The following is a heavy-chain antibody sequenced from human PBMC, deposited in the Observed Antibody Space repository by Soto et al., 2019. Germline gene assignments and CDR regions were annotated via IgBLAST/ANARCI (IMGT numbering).Heavy chain of an antibody. J-gene: IGHJ6*03. CDR2: ISSSGSTI. CDR1: GFTFSDYY. Sequence: GGSLRLSCAASGFTFSDYYMSWIRQAPGKGLEWVSYISSSGSTIYYADSVKGRFTISRDNAKNSLYLQMNSLRAEDTAVYYCARELRYFDWLHYYYYYMDVWGKGTTVTVSS. V-gene: IGHV3-11*01. D-gene: IGHD3-9*01. CDR3: ARELRYFDWLHYYYYYMDV.